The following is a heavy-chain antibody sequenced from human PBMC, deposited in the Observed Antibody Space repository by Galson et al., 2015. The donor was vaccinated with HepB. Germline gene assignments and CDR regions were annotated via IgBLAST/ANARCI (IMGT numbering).Heavy chain of an antibody. CDR1: RFTFTRYG. V-gene: IGHV3-30*18. D-gene: IGHD2-21*01. Sequence: SLRLSCAASRFTFTRYGMHWVRQAPGKGLEWLAFISNDGSVKHNANSVKGRFTISRDNSRDTLYLPMNSLRPEDTAVYYCAKDSIASSGAGWGMDVWGQGTTVTVSS. CDR2: ISNDGSVK. J-gene: IGHJ6*02. CDR3: AKDSIASSGAGWGMDV.